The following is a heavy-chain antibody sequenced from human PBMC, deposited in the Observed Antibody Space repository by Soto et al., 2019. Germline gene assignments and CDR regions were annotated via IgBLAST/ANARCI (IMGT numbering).Heavy chain of an antibody. CDR3: AREARGVISGMDV. V-gene: IGHV4-4*07. J-gene: IGHJ6*02. D-gene: IGHD3-10*01. CDR2: IYATGTT. Sequence: PSETLSLTCTVSGASISGYYWSWIRKSAGKGLEWIGRIYATGTTDYNPSLKSRVMMSVDTSKKQFSLRLRSVTAADTAVYYCAREARGVISGMDVWGQGTTVTVSS. CDR1: GASISGYY.